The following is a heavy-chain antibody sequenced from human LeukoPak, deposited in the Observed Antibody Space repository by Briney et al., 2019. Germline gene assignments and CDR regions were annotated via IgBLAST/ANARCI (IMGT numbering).Heavy chain of an antibody. D-gene: IGHD3-10*01. CDR3: ARVGWYGGLTEFDY. V-gene: IGHV4-61*01. J-gene: IGHJ4*02. Sequence: SETLSLTCTVSGGSVSSGSYYWSWIRQPPGKGLEWIGYIYCSGSTNYNPSLKSRVTISGDTSKNQFSLKLSSVTAADTAVYYCARVGWYGGLTEFDYWGQGTLVTVSS. CDR2: IYCSGST. CDR1: GGSVSSGSYY.